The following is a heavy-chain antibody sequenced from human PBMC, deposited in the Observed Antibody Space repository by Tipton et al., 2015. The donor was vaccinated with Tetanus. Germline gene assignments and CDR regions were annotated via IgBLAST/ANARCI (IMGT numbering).Heavy chain of an antibody. J-gene: IGHJ4*02. Sequence: SLRLSCAASGFTFSSYDMHWVRQATGKGLEWVSVIGAAGDTYYPGSMKGRFTISRENAKNSLYLQMNSLRAGDTAVYYCARSSGYSGLGYWGQGTLVTVSS. CDR3: ARSSGYSGLGY. CDR1: GFTFSSYD. V-gene: IGHV3-13*01. D-gene: IGHD3-22*01. CDR2: IGAAGDT.